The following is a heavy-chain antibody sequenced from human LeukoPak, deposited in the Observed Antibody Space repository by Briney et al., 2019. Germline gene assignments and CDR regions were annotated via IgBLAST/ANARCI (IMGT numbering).Heavy chain of an antibody. CDR1: GGSISSYY. D-gene: IGHD2-21*02. V-gene: IGHV4-59*01. Sequence: PSETLSLTCTVSGGSISSYYWSWIRQPPGKGLEWIGYIYYSGSTNYNPSLKSRVTISVDTSKNQFSLKLSSVTAADTAVYYCARRVGHIVVVTAIRDAFDIWGQGTMVTVSS. J-gene: IGHJ3*02. CDR3: ARRVGHIVVVTAIRDAFDI. CDR2: IYYSGST.